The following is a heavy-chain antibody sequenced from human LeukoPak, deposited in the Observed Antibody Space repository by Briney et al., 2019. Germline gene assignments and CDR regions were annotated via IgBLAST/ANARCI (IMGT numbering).Heavy chain of an antibody. CDR2: ISSSGSTI. V-gene: IGHV3-48*04. CDR1: GFTFRNYA. D-gene: IGHD6-19*01. CDR3: AKDPSSGWYENWFDP. J-gene: IGHJ5*02. Sequence: GGSLRLSCAASGFTFRNYAMTWVRQAPGKGLEWVSYISSSGSTIYYADSVKGRFTISRDNAKNSLYLQMNSLRAEDTAVYYCAKDPSSGWYENWFDPWGQGTLVTVSP.